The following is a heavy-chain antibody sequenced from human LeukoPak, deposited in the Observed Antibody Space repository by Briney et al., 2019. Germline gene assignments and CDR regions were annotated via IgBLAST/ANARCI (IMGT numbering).Heavy chain of an antibody. D-gene: IGHD3-22*01. Sequence: GSSVKVSCKASGGTFSSYAISWVRQAPGQGLEWMGRIIPIFDTANYAQKFQGRVTITTDESTSTAYMELSSLRSEDTAVYYCARGRPKANYYDSSGYYLRFDYWGQGTLVTVSS. CDR2: IIPIFDTA. CDR1: GGTFSSYA. J-gene: IGHJ4*02. CDR3: ARGRPKANYYDSSGYYLRFDY. V-gene: IGHV1-69*05.